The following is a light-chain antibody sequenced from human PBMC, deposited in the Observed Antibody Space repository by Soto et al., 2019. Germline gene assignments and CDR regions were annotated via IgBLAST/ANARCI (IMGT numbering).Light chain of an antibody. CDR3: QKYNSVPRT. Sequence: DIQMTQSPSSLSASVGDRVTITCRASQGIGNYLAWYQQKPGKVPKLLIYAASTLQSGVPSRFSGSGSGTDFTLTISSLQPEDVATYYCQKYNSVPRTFGQGTKLEI. CDR1: QGIGNY. CDR2: AAS. V-gene: IGKV1-27*01. J-gene: IGKJ2*01.